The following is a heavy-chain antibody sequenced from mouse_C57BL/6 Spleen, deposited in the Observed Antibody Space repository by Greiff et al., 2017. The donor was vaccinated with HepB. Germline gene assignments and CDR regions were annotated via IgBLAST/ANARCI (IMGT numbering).Heavy chain of an antibody. CDR3: ARPDGYDAMDY. Sequence: QVQLQQSGPELVKPGASVKISCKASGYSFTSYYIHWVKQRPGQGLEWIGWIYPGSGNTKYNEKFKGKATLTADTSSSTAYMQLSSLTSEDSAVYYCARPDGYDAMDYWGQGTSVTVSS. J-gene: IGHJ4*01. V-gene: IGHV1-66*01. D-gene: IGHD2-3*01. CDR1: GYSFTSYY. CDR2: IYPGSGNT.